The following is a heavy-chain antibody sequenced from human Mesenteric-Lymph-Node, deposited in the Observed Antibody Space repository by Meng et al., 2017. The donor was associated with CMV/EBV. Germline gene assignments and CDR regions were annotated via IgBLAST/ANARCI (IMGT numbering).Heavy chain of an antibody. CDR3: ATVDYINYYFDY. CDR1: GLALDDDG. D-gene: IGHD4-11*01. J-gene: IGHJ4*02. CDR2: TNWNGDRT. V-gene: IGHV3-20*04. Sequence: SCAGSGLALDDDGMNWVSKAPGKGLEWVSGTNWNGDRTGYADSVKGRFTISRDNAKNSLYLQMNSLRAEDTALYYCATVDYINYYFDYWGQGTLVTVSS.